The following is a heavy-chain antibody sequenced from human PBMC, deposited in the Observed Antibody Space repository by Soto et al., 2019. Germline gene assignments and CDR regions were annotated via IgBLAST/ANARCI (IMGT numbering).Heavy chain of an antibody. CDR1: GYTFTSYG. CDR3: ATSNCSGGSCYSYYFDY. V-gene: IGHV1-18*01. J-gene: IGHJ4*02. Sequence: QVQLVQSGAEVKKPGASVKVSCKTSGYTFTSYGIIWVRQAPGQGLEWMGWISAYNGNTNYAQKLQGRVTMTTDTSTSTAYMELRSLRSDDTAVYYCATSNCSGGSCYSYYFDYWGQGTLVTVSS. D-gene: IGHD2-15*01. CDR2: ISAYNGNT.